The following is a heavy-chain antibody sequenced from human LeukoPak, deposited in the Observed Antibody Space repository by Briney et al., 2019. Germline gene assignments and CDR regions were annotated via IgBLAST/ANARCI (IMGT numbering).Heavy chain of an antibody. CDR1: GFTFNNYV. Sequence: PGGSLRLSRAVSGFTFNNYVMSWVRQAPGKGLEWVSTISGSGGSTYYADCVKGRFTISRDNSKSTLYLQLSGLRAEDTAVYYCAKPATGTNSFDYWGQGTLVTVSS. V-gene: IGHV3-23*01. D-gene: IGHD6-13*01. CDR2: ISGSGGST. J-gene: IGHJ4*02. CDR3: AKPATGTNSFDY.